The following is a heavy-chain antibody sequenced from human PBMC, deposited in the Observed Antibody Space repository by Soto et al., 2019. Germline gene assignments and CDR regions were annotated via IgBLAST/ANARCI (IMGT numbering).Heavy chain of an antibody. D-gene: IGHD6-13*01. CDR1: GGSISSSSYY. Sequence: SETLSLTCTVSGGSISSSSYYWCWIRQPPGKGLEWIGSIYYSGSTYYNPSLKSRVTISVDTSKNQFSLKLSSVTAADTAVYYCARHTPSSSWYLGGDYWGQGTLVTVS. J-gene: IGHJ4*02. CDR3: ARHTPSSSWYLGGDY. CDR2: IYYSGST. V-gene: IGHV4-39*01.